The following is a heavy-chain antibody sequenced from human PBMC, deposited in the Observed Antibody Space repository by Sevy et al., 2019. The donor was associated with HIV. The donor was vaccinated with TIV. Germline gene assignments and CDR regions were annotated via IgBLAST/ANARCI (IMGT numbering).Heavy chain of an antibody. CDR1: GYSFTSYW. J-gene: IGHJ3*02. V-gene: IGHV5-10-1*01. Sequence: GESLKISCKGSGYSFTSYWISWVRQMPGKGLEWMGRIDPSDSYTNDSPSFQGHVTISADKSISTAYLQWSSLKASDTAMYYCASTSYSSSWYNAFDIWGQGTMVTVSS. CDR2: IDPSDSYT. CDR3: ASTSYSSSWYNAFDI. D-gene: IGHD6-13*01.